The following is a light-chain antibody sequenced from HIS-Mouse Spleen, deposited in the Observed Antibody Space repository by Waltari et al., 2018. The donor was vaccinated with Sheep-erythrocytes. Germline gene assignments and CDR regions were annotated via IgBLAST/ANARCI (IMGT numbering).Light chain of an antibody. J-gene: IGKJ4*01. CDR3: QQYDNLPLT. Sequence: DIQMTQSPSSLSASVGDRVTITCQASQDLSNYLNWYQQKPGKAPKLLIYDASNLETGVPSRFSGSGSGTDFTCTISSLQPEDSATYYCQQYDNLPLTFGGGTKVEIK. CDR2: DAS. V-gene: IGKV1-33*01. CDR1: QDLSNY.